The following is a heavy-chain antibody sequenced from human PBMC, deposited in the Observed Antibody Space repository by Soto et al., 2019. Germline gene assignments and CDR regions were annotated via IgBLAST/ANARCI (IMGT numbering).Heavy chain of an antibody. CDR1: GGSISSGGYY. CDR2: IYYSGST. CDR3: ARGRVVPAVSDY. V-gene: IGHV4-31*03. D-gene: IGHD2-2*01. Sequence: QVQLQESGPGLVKPSQTLSLTCTVSGGSISSGGYYWSWIRQHPGKGLEWIGYIYYSGSTYYNPSHKSRVTISVDTSKNHFSLKLSSVTAADTAVYYCARGRVVPAVSDYWGQGTLVTVSS. J-gene: IGHJ4*02.